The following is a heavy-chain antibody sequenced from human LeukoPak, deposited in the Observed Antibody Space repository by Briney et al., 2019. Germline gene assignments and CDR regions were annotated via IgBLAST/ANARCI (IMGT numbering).Heavy chain of an antibody. V-gene: IGHV4-59*08. D-gene: IGHD6-19*01. CDR3: ARRGSGWYEYDY. J-gene: IGHJ4*02. CDR1: GFTFSSYW. CDR2: IYYSGST. Sequence: GSLRLSCAASGFTFSSYWMSWIRQPPGKGLEWIGYIYYSGSTNYNPSLKSRVTISVDTSKNQFSLKLSSVTAADTAVYYCARRGSGWYEYDYWGQGTLVTVSS.